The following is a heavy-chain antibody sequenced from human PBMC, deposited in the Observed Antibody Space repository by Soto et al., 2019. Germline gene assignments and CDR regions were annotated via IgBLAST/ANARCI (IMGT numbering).Heavy chain of an antibody. CDR3: ARSNFLGYCSSTSCQYDAFDI. Sequence: ASVKVSCKASGYTFTSYAMHWVRQAPGQRLEWMGWTDAGNGNTKYSQKFQGRVTITRDTSASTAYMELSSLRSEDTAVYYCARSNFLGYCSSTSCQYDAFDIWGQGTMVTV. D-gene: IGHD2-2*01. CDR1: GYTFTSYA. CDR2: TDAGNGNT. J-gene: IGHJ3*02. V-gene: IGHV1-3*01.